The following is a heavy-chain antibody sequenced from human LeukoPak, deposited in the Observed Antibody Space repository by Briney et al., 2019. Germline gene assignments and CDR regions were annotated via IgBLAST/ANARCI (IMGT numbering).Heavy chain of an antibody. Sequence: GRSLRLSCAAPGFTFSSYGMHWVRQAPGKGLEWVAVIWYDGSNKYYADSVKGRFTISRDNSKNTLYLQMNSLRAEDTAVYYCAKDLSFAYYDSSGPLFQHWGQGTLVTVSS. CDR1: GFTFSSYG. J-gene: IGHJ1*01. D-gene: IGHD3-22*01. CDR2: IWYDGSNK. V-gene: IGHV3-33*06. CDR3: AKDLSFAYYDSSGPLFQH.